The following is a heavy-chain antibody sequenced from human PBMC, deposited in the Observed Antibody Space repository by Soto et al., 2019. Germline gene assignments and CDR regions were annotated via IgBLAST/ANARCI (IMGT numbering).Heavy chain of an antibody. V-gene: IGHV3-23*01. CDR1: GFTFSSYA. D-gene: IGHD3-22*01. J-gene: IGHJ4*02. CDR3: AKVETSPDMIVVVTYFDY. CDR2: ISGSGGST. Sequence: PGGSLRLSCAAPGFTFSSYAMSWVRQAPGKGLEWVSAISGSGGSTYYADSVKGRFTISRDNSKNTLYLQMNSLRAEDTAVYYCAKVETSPDMIVVVTYFDYWGQGTLVTVSS.